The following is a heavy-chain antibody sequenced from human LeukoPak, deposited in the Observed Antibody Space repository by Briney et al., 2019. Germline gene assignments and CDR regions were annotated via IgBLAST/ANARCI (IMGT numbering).Heavy chain of an antibody. J-gene: IGHJ6*03. CDR3: ARGSSGWGIYYYYYMDV. CDR2: INHSGST. D-gene: IGHD6-19*01. V-gene: IGHV4-34*01. Sequence: TSETLSLTCAVYGGSFSGYYWSWIRQPPGKGLEWIGEINHSGSTNYNPSLKSRVTISVDTSRNQFSLKLSSVTAADTAVYYCARGSSGWGIYYYYYMDVWGKGTTVTVSS. CDR1: GGSFSGYY.